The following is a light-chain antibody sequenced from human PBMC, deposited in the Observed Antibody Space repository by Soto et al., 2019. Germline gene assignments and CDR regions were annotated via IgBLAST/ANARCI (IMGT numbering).Light chain of an antibody. V-gene: IGKV3-15*01. CDR2: GAF. Sequence: EIVMTQSPATLSVSPGETATLSCRASQSVSYNLAWYQQKPGQGPRLLIYGAFTRATGIPARFSGSGSGTEFTLTISSLQSEEFAVYYCQQYKNWPPLTCGGGTKVEIK. CDR3: QQYKNWPPLT. J-gene: IGKJ4*01. CDR1: QSVSYN.